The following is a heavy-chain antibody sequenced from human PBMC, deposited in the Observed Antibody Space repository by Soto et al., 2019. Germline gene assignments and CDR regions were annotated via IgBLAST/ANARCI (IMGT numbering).Heavy chain of an antibody. CDR3: TTDENYYDSSGYYYVDY. V-gene: IGHV3-15*01. Sequence: GGSLRLSCAASGFTFSNAWMSWVRQAPGKGLEWVGRIKSKTDGGTTDYAAPVKGRFTISRDDSKNTLYLQMNSLKTEDTAVYYCTTDENYYDSSGYYYVDYWGQGTLVTVSS. D-gene: IGHD3-22*01. CDR1: GFTFSNAW. J-gene: IGHJ4*02. CDR2: IKSKTDGGTT.